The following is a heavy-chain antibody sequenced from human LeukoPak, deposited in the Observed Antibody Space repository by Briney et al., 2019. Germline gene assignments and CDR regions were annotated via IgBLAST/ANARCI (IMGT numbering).Heavy chain of an antibody. CDR3: AREGSRYFFDF. Sequence: GGSLRLSCAASGFTFSTYEMNWVRQAPGKGLEWISYISSSGSAINYADSVRGRFTISIDNAKNSLKLQMNSLRAEDTAVYYCAREGSRYFFDFWGQGILVTVSS. CDR2: ISSSGSAI. V-gene: IGHV3-48*03. CDR1: GFTFSTYE. J-gene: IGHJ4*02.